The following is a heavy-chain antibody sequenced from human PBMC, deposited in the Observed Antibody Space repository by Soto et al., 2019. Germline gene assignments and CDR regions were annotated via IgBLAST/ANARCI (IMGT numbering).Heavy chain of an antibody. V-gene: IGHV3-21*01. CDR3: ARDEYCSSPVGGY. Sequence: EVQLVESGGGLVKPGGSLRLSCAASGFTFSSYSMNWVRQAPGKGLEWVSSISSSSSYIYYADSVKGRFTISRDNAKNSLYLQMNSLRAEDTAVYYCARDEYCSSPVGGYLGQGTLVTFSS. J-gene: IGHJ4*02. D-gene: IGHD6-13*01. CDR1: GFTFSSYS. CDR2: ISSSSSYI.